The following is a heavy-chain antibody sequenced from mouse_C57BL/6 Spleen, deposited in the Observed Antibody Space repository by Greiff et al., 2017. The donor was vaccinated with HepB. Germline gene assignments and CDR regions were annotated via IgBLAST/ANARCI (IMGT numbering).Heavy chain of an antibody. Sequence: VQLKESGPELVKPGASVKISCKASGYSFTDYNMNWVKQSNGKSLEWFGVINPNYGTTSYNQKFKGKATLTVDQSSSTAYMQLNSLTSEDSAVYYCASNYDYDSYFDYWGQGTTLTVSS. CDR2: INPNYGTT. V-gene: IGHV1-39*01. CDR3: ASNYDYDSYFDY. D-gene: IGHD2-4*01. CDR1: GYSFTDYN. J-gene: IGHJ2*01.